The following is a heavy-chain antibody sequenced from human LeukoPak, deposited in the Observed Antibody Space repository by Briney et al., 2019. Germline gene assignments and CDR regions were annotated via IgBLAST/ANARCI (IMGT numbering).Heavy chain of an antibody. Sequence: GGSLRLSCAASGFTFSSYGMHWVRQALGKGLEWVAVISYDGSNKYYADSVKGRFTISRDNSKNTLYLQMNSLRAEDTAVYYCAKSGPDPYYFDYWGQGTLVTVSS. V-gene: IGHV3-30*18. CDR2: ISYDGSNK. CDR1: GFTFSSYG. CDR3: AKSGPDPYYFDY. J-gene: IGHJ4*02.